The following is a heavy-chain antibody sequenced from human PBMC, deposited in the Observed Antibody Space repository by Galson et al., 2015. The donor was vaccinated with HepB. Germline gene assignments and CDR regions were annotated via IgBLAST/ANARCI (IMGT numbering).Heavy chain of an antibody. CDR3: ARGDSNSYDYRFYY. D-gene: IGHD3-22*01. V-gene: IGHV3-30*04. CDR2: ISYDGSSE. CDR1: GFTFSRYT. Sequence: SLRLSCAASGFTFSRYTMHWVRQPPGKGLEWVAVISYDGSSEYYADSVKGRFTVSRDNSKNTLYLQMNSLRSEDTAVYYCARGDSNSYDYRFYYWGQGTLVTVSS. J-gene: IGHJ4*02.